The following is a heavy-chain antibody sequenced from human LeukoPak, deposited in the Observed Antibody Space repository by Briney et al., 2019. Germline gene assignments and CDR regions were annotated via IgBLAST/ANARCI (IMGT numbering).Heavy chain of an antibody. CDR3: AKAGSSGWSSSGGDY. V-gene: IGHV3-74*01. D-gene: IGHD6-19*01. CDR1: GFTFSSYW. J-gene: IGHJ4*02. CDR2: INSDGSST. Sequence: GGSLRLSCAASGFTFSSYWMHWVRQAPGKGLVWVSRINSDGSSTSYADSVKGRFTISRDNAKNTLYLQMNSLRAEDTAIYYCAKAGSSGWSSSGGDYWGQGSLVTVSS.